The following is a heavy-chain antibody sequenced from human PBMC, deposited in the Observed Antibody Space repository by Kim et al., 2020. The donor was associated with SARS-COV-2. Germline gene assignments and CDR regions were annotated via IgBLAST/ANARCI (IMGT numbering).Heavy chain of an antibody. D-gene: IGHD1-26*01. V-gene: IGHV3-43*01. CDR3: AAGTERVGFDY. J-gene: IGHJ4*02. CDR2: T. Sequence: TYYADSGKGRFTISRDNSKNSLYLQMNSLRTEDTALYYCAAGTERVGFDYWGQGTLVTVSS.